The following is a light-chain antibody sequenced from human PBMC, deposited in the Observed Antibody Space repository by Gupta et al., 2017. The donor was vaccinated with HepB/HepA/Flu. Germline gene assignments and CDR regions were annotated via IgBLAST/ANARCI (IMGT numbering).Light chain of an antibody. Sequence: VVPHAPSLTVSPGGTVTLTCDSSTGTVTSGHYPYWFQLRPGQAPRTVIYDTNNRFSGTPDRFSGFVVGGTAALTLTGAQQEDEADYYCLLSYSSDRVVGGGRKRTV. CDR2: DTN. CDR3: LLSYSSDRV. V-gene: IGLV7-46*01. J-gene: IGLJ3*02. CDR1: TGTVTSGHY.